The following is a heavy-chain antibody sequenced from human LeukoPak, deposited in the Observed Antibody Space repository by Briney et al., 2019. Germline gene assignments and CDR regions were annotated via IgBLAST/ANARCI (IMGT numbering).Heavy chain of an antibody. J-gene: IGHJ6*04. CDR3: AKDIRPMVTTVGMDV. CDR1: GFTFSSYE. D-gene: IGHD4-17*01. V-gene: IGHV3-48*03. Sequence: GGSLRLSCAASGFTFSSYEMNWVRQAPGKGLEWVSYISSSGSTIYYADSVKGRFTISRDNAKNSLYLQMNSLRAEDTAWYYCAKDIRPMVTTVGMDVWGKGTTVTISP. CDR2: ISSSGSTI.